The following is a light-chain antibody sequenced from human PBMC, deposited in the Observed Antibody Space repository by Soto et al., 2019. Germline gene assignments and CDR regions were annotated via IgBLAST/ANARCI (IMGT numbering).Light chain of an antibody. Sequence: DIQMTQSPSSLSASVGDRVTITCRASQGIGNDLDWYQQKPGKAPKRLIYAASSLQSGVPSRFSGSGSGTEFTLTVSSLQPEDFVTYYCLQHNGYPLTFGGGTKVEIK. CDR2: AAS. CDR1: QGIGND. CDR3: LQHNGYPLT. V-gene: IGKV1-17*01. J-gene: IGKJ4*01.